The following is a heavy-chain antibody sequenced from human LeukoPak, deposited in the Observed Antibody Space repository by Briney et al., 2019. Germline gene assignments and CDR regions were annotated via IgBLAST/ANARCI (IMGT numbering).Heavy chain of an antibody. D-gene: IGHD3-22*01. V-gene: IGHV4-61*01. Sequence: PSETLSLTCTVSGGSVSSSSYYWSWIRQPPGKGLEWIGYIYYSGITNYNPSLKSRATMSVDTSKNQFSLRLSSVTAADTAVYYCARDLRGYESSGYSDYWGQGTLVTVSS. CDR2: IYYSGIT. CDR1: GGSVSSSSYY. CDR3: ARDLRGYESSGYSDY. J-gene: IGHJ4*02.